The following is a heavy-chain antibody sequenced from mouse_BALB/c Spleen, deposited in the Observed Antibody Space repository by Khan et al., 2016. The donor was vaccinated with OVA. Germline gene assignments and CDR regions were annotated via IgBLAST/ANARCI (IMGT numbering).Heavy chain of an antibody. V-gene: IGHV14-1*02. D-gene: IGHD1-1*01. Sequence: VQLKESGAELVRPGALVKLSCKASGFNIKDYYLHWVKQRPEQGLEWIGWIDPENGVTVSDPKFQVKPSITADKSSHTAYLQFSSRTSEDTAVYYCARSGYFAWVAYEGRGTLVAVSA. CDR1: GFNIKDYY. J-gene: IGHJ3*01. CDR3: ARSGYFAWVAY. CDR2: IDPENGVT.